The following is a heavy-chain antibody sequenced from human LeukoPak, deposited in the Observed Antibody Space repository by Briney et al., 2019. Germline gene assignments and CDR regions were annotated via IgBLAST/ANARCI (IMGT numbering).Heavy chain of an antibody. CDR2: ISSNGGST. D-gene: IGHD1-1*01. CDR1: GYSFISYW. J-gene: IGHJ4*02. V-gene: IGHV3-64*01. Sequence: GESLKISCKGSGYSFISYWIGWVRQAPGKGLEYVSAISSNGGSTYYANSVKGRFTISRDNSKNTLYLQMGSLRGEDMAVYYCAREVNWRFDYWGQGTLVTVSS. CDR3: AREVNWRFDY.